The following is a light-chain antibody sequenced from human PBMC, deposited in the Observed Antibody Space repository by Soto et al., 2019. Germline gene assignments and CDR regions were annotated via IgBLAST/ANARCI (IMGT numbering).Light chain of an antibody. CDR1: QSISTN. CDR2: GAS. J-gene: IGKJ4*01. Sequence: EIVMTQSPATLSVSPGGRATLSCRASQSISTNLAWYRQQPGQAPRLLIYGASTRATDLPARFSGSGSGTEFTLTSSRLQSEDSAFYYCQQYTNLPPLTFGGGTKVEIK. V-gene: IGKV3D-15*01. CDR3: QQYTNLPPLT.